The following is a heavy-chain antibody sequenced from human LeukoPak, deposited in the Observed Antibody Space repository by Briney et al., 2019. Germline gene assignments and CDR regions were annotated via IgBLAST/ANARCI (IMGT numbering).Heavy chain of an antibody. CDR2: VNSDGSDT. V-gene: IGHV3-74*01. J-gene: IGHJ6*02. D-gene: IGHD1-7*01. CDR1: GFTFSSNW. Sequence: GGSLRLSCAASGFTFSSNWMYWVRQAPGKGLVWVSRVNSDGSDTAYADSVKGRFTISRDNVNNILHLQMNSLRAEDTAVYYCVRNNWNSVYYGMDVWGQGTTVTVSS. CDR3: VRNNWNSVYYGMDV.